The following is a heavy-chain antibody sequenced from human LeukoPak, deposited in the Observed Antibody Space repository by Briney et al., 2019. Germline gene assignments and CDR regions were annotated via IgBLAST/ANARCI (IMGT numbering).Heavy chain of an antibody. J-gene: IGHJ3*02. V-gene: IGHV3-21*01. CDR3: APLGVLISGYRAFDI. D-gene: IGHD3-3*01. Sequence: GGSLRLSCAASGFTFSSYSMNWVRQAPGEGLEWVSSISTSSRYIYYADSVKGRFTISRDNAKTSIYLQMNSLRAEDTAVYYCAPLGVLISGYRAFDIWGQGTMVAVSS. CDR2: ISTSSRYI. CDR1: GFTFSSYS.